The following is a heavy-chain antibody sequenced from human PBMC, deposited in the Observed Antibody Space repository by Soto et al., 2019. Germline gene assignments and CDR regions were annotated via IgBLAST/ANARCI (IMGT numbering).Heavy chain of an antibody. CDR3: ARVLGMGYGDVSFYY. D-gene: IGHD4-17*01. V-gene: IGHV3-30-3*01. CDR1: GFTFSSYA. CDR2: ISYDGSNK. Sequence: VQLLESGGGLVQPGGSLRLSCAASGFTFSSYAMHWVRQAPGKGLEWVAVISYDGSNKYYADSVKGRFTISRDNSKNTLYLQMNSKRAEDAAVYYCARVLGMGYGDVSFYYWGQGTLVTVSS. J-gene: IGHJ4*02.